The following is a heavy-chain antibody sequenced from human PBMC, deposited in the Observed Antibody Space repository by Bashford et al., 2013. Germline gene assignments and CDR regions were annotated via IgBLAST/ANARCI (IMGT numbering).Heavy chain of an antibody. V-gene: IGHV1-18*01. CDR2: ISAYNGNT. Sequence: IHWVRQAPGQGLEWMGWISAYNGNTNYAQKLQGRVTITADKSTGTVYMVLSGLKFEDTAMYYCARLVEYSSSSGYFDHWGQGTLVTVSS. D-gene: IGHD6-6*01. CDR3: ARLVEYSSSSGYFDH. J-gene: IGHJ4*02.